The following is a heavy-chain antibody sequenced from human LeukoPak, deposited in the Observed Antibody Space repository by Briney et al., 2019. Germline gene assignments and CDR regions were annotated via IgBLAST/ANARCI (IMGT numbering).Heavy chain of an antibody. CDR3: AREAPYSRDTYDY. CDR2: IWYDGSNR. D-gene: IGHD6-13*01. CDR1: GFTLSSYS. J-gene: IGHJ4*02. Sequence: GGSLRLSCAASGFTLSSYSMNWVRQAPGKGLEWVAVIWYDGSNRYYTDSVKGRFTISRDNSKNTLYLQMNSLRAEDTAVYYCAREAPYSRDTYDYWGQGTLVTVSS. V-gene: IGHV3-33*08.